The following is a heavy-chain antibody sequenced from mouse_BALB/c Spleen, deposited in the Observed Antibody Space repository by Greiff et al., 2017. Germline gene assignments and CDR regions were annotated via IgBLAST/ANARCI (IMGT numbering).Heavy chain of an antibody. D-gene: IGHD1-2*01. V-gene: IGHV10S3*01. CDR1: GFTFNTNA. J-gene: IGHJ2*01. CDR3: VRERHYYGYFDY. CDR2: IRSKSNNYAT. Sequence: EVQLVETGGGLVQPKGSLKLSCAASGFTFNTNAMNWVRQAPGKGLEWVARIRSKSNNYATYYADSVKDRFTISRDDSQSMLYLQMNNLKTEDTAMYYWVRERHYYGYFDYWGQGTTLTVSS.